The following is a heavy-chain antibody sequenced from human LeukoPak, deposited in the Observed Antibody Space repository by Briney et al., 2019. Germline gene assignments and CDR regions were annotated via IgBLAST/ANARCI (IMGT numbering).Heavy chain of an antibody. D-gene: IGHD1-20*01. V-gene: IGHV3-30-3*01. Sequence: GGSLRLSCAASGFTFSSYAMHWVRQAPGKGLEWVAVISYDGSNKYYADSVKGRFTISRDNSKNTLYLQMNSLRAEDTAVYYCARDPSGITGTGDAFDIWGQGTMVTVSS. CDR3: ARDPSGITGTGDAFDI. CDR2: ISYDGSNK. CDR1: GFTFSSYA. J-gene: IGHJ3*02.